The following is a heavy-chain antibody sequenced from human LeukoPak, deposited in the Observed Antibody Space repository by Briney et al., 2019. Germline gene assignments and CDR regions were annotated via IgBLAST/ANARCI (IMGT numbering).Heavy chain of an antibody. V-gene: IGHV3-20*04. J-gene: IGHJ4*02. CDR3: ARGELQMGDY. CDR2: INWNGDNT. Sequence: GGSLRLSCAASGFTFDDYGMTWVRQAPGKGLEWVSGINWNGDNTGYADSVKGRFTISRDNAKNSLYLQINSLRAEDTALYYWARGELQMGDYWGQGTLVTVSS. CDR1: GFTFDDYG. D-gene: IGHD1-26*01.